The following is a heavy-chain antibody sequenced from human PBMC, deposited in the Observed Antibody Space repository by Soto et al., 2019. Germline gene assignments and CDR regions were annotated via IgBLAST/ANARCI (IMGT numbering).Heavy chain of an antibody. J-gene: IGHJ6*02. CDR3: AREEGGYSSSWETGAYYYYGMDV. CDR1: GFTFSSYG. V-gene: IGHV3-33*01. D-gene: IGHD6-13*01. CDR2: IWYDGSNK. Sequence: GGSLRLSCAASGFTFSSYGMHWVRQAPGKGLEWVAAIWYDGSNKYYADSVKGRFTISRDNSKNTLYLQMNSLRAEDTAVYYCAREEGGYSSSWETGAYYYYGMDVWGQGTTVTVSS.